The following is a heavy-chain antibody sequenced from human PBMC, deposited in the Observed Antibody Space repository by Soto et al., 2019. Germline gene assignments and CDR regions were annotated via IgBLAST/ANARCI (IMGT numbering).Heavy chain of an antibody. CDR3: ARDVYIGRRPTGDWFDP. D-gene: IGHD3-10*01. V-gene: IGHV1-18*01. J-gene: IGHJ5*02. CDR2: ISGNNGNT. Sequence: QVHLVQSGGEVKKPGASVKVSCKASGYTFTNYGISWVRQAPGQGLEWMGWISGNNGNTKYAQKLQGRVTLTTDTSTSTAYMELRSLSSDDTAIYYCARDVYIGRRPTGDWFDPWGQGSLVTVSS. CDR1: GYTFTNYG.